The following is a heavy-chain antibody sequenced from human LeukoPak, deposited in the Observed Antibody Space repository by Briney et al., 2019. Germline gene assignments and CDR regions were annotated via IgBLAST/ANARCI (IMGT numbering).Heavy chain of an antibody. CDR2: ISYDGNSN. J-gene: IGHJ4*02. V-gene: IGHV3-30*18. CDR1: GFTFSDYG. Sequence: GGSLRLSCAASGFTFSDYGMHWVRQAQAKGLEWVAVISYDGNSNYYADSVKGRFTISRDNSKNTLYLQMNSLRAEDTAVYHCAKSGCSNTNCYLNYWGRGTLVTVSS. CDR3: AKSGCSNTNCYLNY. D-gene: IGHD2-2*01.